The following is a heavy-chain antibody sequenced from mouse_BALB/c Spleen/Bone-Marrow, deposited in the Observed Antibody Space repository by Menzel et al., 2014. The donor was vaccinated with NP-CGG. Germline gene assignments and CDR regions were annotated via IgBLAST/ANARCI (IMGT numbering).Heavy chain of an antibody. J-gene: IGHJ2*01. D-gene: IGHD2-3*01. CDR3: ARDDGYYALFDY. Sequence: EVKLVESGPDLVKPSQSLSLTCTVTGYSISSGYIWHWIRQFPGNKLEWMGYIHYSGSTNYNPSLKSRISITRDTSKNQFFLQLNSVTTEDTATYYCARDDGYYALFDYWGQGTTLTVSS. CDR2: IHYSGST. V-gene: IGHV3-1*02. CDR1: GYSISSGYI.